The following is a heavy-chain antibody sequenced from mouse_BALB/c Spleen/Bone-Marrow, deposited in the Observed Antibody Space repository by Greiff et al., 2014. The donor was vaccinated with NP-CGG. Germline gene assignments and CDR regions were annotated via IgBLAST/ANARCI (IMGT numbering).Heavy chain of an antibody. CDR3: ARYGYGSSYYAMDY. CDR2: ISTYSGNT. V-gene: IGHV1S137*01. D-gene: IGHD1-1*01. CDR1: GYTFTDYA. Sequence: VQLQQSGPELVRPGVSVKISCKGSGYTFTDYAMHWVKQSHAKGLEWIGVISTYSGNTNYNQKFKGKATMTVDKSSSTAYMEIARLTSEDSAIYYSARYGYGSSYYAMDYWGQGTSVTVSS. J-gene: IGHJ4*01.